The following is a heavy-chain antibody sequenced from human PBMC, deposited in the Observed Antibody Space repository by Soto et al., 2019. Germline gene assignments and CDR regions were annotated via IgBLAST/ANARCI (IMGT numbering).Heavy chain of an antibody. Sequence: SETLSLTCTVSGDSIISSDFYWGGGRQPPGRGREWIGSIFYLGSSYYNPSLKSRVTISVDTSKNQFSVRLRSVTAEDTDLYFCSRHSLALRKNNWFDPWGQGIMVTVSS. V-gene: IGHV4-39*01. CDR2: IFYLGSS. D-gene: IGHD3-3*02. CDR1: GDSIISSDFY. J-gene: IGHJ5*02. CDR3: SRHSLALRKNNWFDP.